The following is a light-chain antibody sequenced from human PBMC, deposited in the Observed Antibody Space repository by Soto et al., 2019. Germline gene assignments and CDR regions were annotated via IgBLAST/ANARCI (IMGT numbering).Light chain of an antibody. Sequence: IVLTKSPATLSLSPGERATLSCRASQSVSSYLALYQQKPGQAPRLLIYDASNMATGIPARFSGSGSGTDFTLTISSLEPEDFAVYYCQQRSNSPYTFGQGTTLEIK. J-gene: IGKJ2*01. CDR2: DAS. CDR3: QQRSNSPYT. V-gene: IGKV3-11*01. CDR1: QSVSSY.